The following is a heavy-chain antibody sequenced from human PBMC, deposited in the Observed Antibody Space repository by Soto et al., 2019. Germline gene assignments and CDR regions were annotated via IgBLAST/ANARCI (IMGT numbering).Heavy chain of an antibody. Sequence: PSETLSLTCAFSGFSISSGGYSLSWIRQPPGKGLEWIGYIYYSGSTNYNPSLKSRVTISVDTSKNQFSLKLSSVTAADTAVYYCARQKWVAAADQWFDYWGQGTLVTVSS. CDR2: IYYSGST. D-gene: IGHD6-13*01. V-gene: IGHV4-61*08. CDR3: ARQKWVAAADQWFDY. CDR1: GFSISSGGYS. J-gene: IGHJ4*02.